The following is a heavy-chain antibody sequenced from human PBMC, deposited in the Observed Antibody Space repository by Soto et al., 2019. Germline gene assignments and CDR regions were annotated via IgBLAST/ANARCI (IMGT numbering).Heavy chain of an antibody. CDR2: INPNSGGT. CDR3: ARGLRTILNNHPLHPYYYYYGLDV. Sequence: GASVKVSWKACGERFDGSYMRWARQATGQGLEWMGWINPNSGGTNYAQKFQGWVTMTRDTSISTAYMELSRLRSDDTAVYYCARGLRTILNNHPLHPYYYYYGLDVRGQGTTVTVSS. V-gene: IGHV1-2*04. CDR1: GERFDGSY. D-gene: IGHD3-3*01. J-gene: IGHJ6*02.